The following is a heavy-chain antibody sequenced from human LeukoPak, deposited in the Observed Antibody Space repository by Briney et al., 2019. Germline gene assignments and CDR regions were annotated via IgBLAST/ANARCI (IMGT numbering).Heavy chain of an antibody. CDR1: GFTFSSYW. Sequence: GGSLRLSWAASGFTFSSYWMSWVRQAPGKGLEWVANIKKDGGEKYYVDSVKGRFTISRDNAKNSLFLQMNSLRAEDTAVYYCARGYFDVDYWGQGTLVTVSS. CDR2: IKKDGGEK. V-gene: IGHV3-7*01. J-gene: IGHJ4*02. CDR3: ARGYFDVDY. D-gene: IGHD3-9*01.